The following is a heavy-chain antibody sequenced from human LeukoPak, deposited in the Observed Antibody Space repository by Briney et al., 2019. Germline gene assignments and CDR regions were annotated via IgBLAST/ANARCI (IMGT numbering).Heavy chain of an antibody. Sequence: SSETLSLTCAVYGGSFSGYYWSWIRQPPGKGLEWIGEINHSGSTNYNPSLKSRVTISVDTSKNQFSLKLSSVTAADTAVYYCARHAYSSSWSGAGRNYYYYMDVWGKGTTVTISS. D-gene: IGHD6-13*01. V-gene: IGHV4-34*01. CDR2: INHSGST. CDR1: GGSFSGYY. CDR3: ARHAYSSSWSGAGRNYYYYMDV. J-gene: IGHJ6*03.